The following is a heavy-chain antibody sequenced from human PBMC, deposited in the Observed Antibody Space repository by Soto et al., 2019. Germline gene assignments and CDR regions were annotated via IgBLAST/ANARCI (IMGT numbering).Heavy chain of an antibody. D-gene: IGHD2-15*01. V-gene: IGHV1-69*12. CDR2: IIPIFGTA. CDR3: ARDRGSSIVVVVAATDYEEHGFDP. CDR1: GGTFSSYA. J-gene: IGHJ5*02. Sequence: QVQLVQSGAEVKKPGSSVKVSCKASGGTFSSYAISWVRQAPGQGLEWMGGIIPIFGTANYAQKFQGRVTIPADESTSTAYVELSSLRSEDTAVYYCARDRGSSIVVVVAATDYEEHGFDPWGQGTLVTVSS.